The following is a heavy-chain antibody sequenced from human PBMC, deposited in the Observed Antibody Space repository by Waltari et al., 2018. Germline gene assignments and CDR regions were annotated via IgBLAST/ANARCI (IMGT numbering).Heavy chain of an antibody. D-gene: IGHD6-13*01. CDR2: VDTEYGTT. CDR1: GYTFSDYY. V-gene: IGHV1-69-2*01. J-gene: IGHJ4*02. CDR3: ATLSAGHSDFDV. Sequence: EVRLAQSGAVVTQPGSTGKISCNVSGYTFSDYYIHWVRQATGKGRHWMGLVDTEYGTTICPQDFQGRVAITADTSTDSTYMELRSLTSEDTAIYYCATLSAGHSDFDVWGQGTLVIVSS.